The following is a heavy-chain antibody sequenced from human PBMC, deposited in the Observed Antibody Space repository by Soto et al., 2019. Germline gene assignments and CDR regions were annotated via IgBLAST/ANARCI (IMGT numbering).Heavy chain of an antibody. V-gene: IGHV3-33*01. CDR2: IWYDGSNK. J-gene: IGHJ6*02. CDR1: GFTFSSYG. CDR3: ARSGDSSSSEGAYYYYGMDV. Sequence: GGSLRLSCAASGFTFSSYGMHWVRQAPGKGLEWVAVIWYDGSNKYYADSVKGRFTISRDNSKNTLYLQMNSLRAEDTAVYYCARSGDSSSSEGAYYYYGMDVWGQGTTVTVSS. D-gene: IGHD6-6*01.